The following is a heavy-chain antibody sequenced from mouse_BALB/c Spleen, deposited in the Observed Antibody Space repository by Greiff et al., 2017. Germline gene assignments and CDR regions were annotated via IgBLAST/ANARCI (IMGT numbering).Heavy chain of an antibody. D-gene: IGHD3-3*01. Sequence: QVQLKQSGAELVRPGSSVKISCKASGYAFSSYWMNWVKQRPGQGLEWIGQIYPGDGDTNYNGKFKGKATLTADKSSSTAYMQLSSLTSEDSAVYFCARSGLGYYFDDWGQGTTLTVSS. CDR1: GYAFSSYW. CDR2: IYPGDGDT. V-gene: IGHV1-80*01. J-gene: IGHJ2*01. CDR3: ARSGLGYYFDD.